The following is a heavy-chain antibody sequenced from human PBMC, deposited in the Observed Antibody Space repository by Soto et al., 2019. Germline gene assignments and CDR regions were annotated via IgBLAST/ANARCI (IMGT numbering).Heavy chain of an antibody. Sequence: GGSLRLSCAASGFTFNSCTMTWVRQAPGKGLEWVSSISGSGGSTSFADSVKGRFTISRDNSKNTLYLQMNSLRAEDTAMYYCAKAMGHHILAFDYWGQGILVTVSS. D-gene: IGHD3-9*01. V-gene: IGHV3-23*01. CDR2: ISGSGGST. CDR1: GFTFNSCT. CDR3: AKAMGHHILAFDY. J-gene: IGHJ4*02.